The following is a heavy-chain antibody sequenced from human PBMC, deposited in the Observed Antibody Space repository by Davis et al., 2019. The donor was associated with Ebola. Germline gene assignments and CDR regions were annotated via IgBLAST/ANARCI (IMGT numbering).Heavy chain of an antibody. D-gene: IGHD2-8*01. CDR1: GGSFSGYY. CDR3: ARDTGYCTNGVCSPDAFDI. CDR2: INHSGST. J-gene: IGHJ3*02. V-gene: IGHV4-34*01. Sequence: SETLSLTCAVYGGSFSGYYWSWIRQPPGKGLEWIGEINHSGSTNYNPSLKSRVTISVDTSKNQFSLKLSSVTAADTAVYYCARDTGYCTNGVCSPDAFDIWGQGTMVTVSS.